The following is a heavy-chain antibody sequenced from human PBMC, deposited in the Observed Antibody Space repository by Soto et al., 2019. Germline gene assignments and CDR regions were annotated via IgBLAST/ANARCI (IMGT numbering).Heavy chain of an antibody. V-gene: IGHV1-24*01. J-gene: IGHJ6*02. CDR3: ARGGAKYSSSWYPGYYYYGMDV. CDR2: FDPEDGET. Sequence: ASVKVSCKVSGYTLTELSMHWVRQAPGKGLEWMEGFDPEDGETIYAQKFQGRVTMTEDTSTDTAYMELSSLRSEDTAVYYCARGGAKYSSSWYPGYYYYGMDVWGQGTTVTVSS. CDR1: GYTLTELS. D-gene: IGHD6-13*01.